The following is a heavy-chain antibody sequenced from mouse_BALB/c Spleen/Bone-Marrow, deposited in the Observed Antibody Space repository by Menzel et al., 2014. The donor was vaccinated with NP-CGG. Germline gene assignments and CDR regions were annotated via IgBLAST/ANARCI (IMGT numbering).Heavy chain of an antibody. CDR3: VRGGGDGYYNWYFDV. CDR1: GFSLTSYG. Sequence: VKLMESGPGLVAPSQSLSITCTVSGFSLTSYGVHWVRQPPGKGLEWLGVIWAGGSTNYNSALMSRLSISKDNSKSQVFLKMYSLQTDDKAMHYCVRGGGDGYYNWYFDVWGAGTTVTVSS. CDR2: IWAGGST. D-gene: IGHD2-3*01. J-gene: IGHJ1*01. V-gene: IGHV2-9*02.